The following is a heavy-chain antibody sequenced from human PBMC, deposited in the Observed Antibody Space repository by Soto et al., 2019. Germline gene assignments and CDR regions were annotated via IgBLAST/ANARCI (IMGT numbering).Heavy chain of an antibody. CDR3: AKRLYYDSSGTGGAFDI. J-gene: IGHJ3*02. Sequence: GGSLRLSCAASGFTFSSYAMSWVRQAPGKGLEWVSAISGSGGSTYYADSVKGRFTISRDNSKNTLYLQMNSLRAEDTAVYYCAKRLYYDSSGTGGAFDIWGQGTMVTVSS. CDR1: GFTFSSYA. V-gene: IGHV3-23*01. CDR2: ISGSGGST. D-gene: IGHD3-22*01.